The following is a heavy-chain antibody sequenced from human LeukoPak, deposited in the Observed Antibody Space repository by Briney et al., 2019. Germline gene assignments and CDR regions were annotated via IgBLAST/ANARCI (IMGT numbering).Heavy chain of an antibody. Sequence: PGGSLRLSCAASGFTFSSYSMNWVCQAPGKGLEWVSSISSSSSYIYYADSVKGRFTISRDNAKNSLYLQMNSLRAEDTAVYYCARGTGRDGYNLHFDYWGQGTLVTVSS. V-gene: IGHV3-21*01. D-gene: IGHD5-24*01. CDR3: ARGTGRDGYNLHFDY. CDR2: ISSSSSYI. J-gene: IGHJ4*02. CDR1: GFTFSSYS.